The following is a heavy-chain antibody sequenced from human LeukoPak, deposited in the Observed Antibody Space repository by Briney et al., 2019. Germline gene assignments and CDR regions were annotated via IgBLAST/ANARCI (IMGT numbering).Heavy chain of an antibody. J-gene: IGHJ4*02. CDR1: GFTFSNYG. CDR2: ISYDGRNK. D-gene: IGHD2-2*01. CDR3: AKGPLRGTAAAIDY. V-gene: IGHV3-30*18. Sequence: GGSLRLSCAASGFTFSNYGMQWVRQAPGKGLEWVAVISYDGRNKHYPDSVKGRFTISRDISTDTLWLQMDSLRTEDTAVYYCAKGPLRGTAAAIDYWGQGTLVTVSS.